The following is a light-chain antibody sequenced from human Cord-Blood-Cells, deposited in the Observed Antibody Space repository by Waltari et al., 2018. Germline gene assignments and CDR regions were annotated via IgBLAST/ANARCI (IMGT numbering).Light chain of an antibody. CDR3: SSYTSSITYV. CDR2: EVS. CDR1: SSDVGGYNY. Sequence: QSALTQPASVSGSPGQSITISCTGTSSDVGGYNYVSWYQQHPGKAPKLMIYEVSNRPSGVSNRFSGSKSVNTASLTISGLQAEDEADYYCSSYTSSITYVFGTGTKVTVL. J-gene: IGLJ1*01. V-gene: IGLV2-14*01.